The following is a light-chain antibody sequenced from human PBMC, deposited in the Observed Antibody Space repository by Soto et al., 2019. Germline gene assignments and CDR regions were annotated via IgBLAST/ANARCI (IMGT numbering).Light chain of an antibody. CDR1: SSDVGAHNF. V-gene: IGLV2-14*01. J-gene: IGLJ1*01. CDR2: EVS. CDR3: NSYTSSNTYV. Sequence: VLTQPASVSGSPGQAITISCSGSSSDVGAHNFVSLYQHHPGKAPKLMICEVSNRPSGVSNRFSGSKSGNTASLTISGLQAEDEADYYCNSYTSSNTYVFGSGTKVTVL.